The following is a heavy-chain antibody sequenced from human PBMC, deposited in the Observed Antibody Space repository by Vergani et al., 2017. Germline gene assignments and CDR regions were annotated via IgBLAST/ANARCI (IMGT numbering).Heavy chain of an antibody. D-gene: IGHD2-2*02. CDR3: AKDQWAAAIPSNAAMDV. V-gene: IGHV3-23*04. J-gene: IGHJ6*03. CDR1: GFTASSNY. Sequence: EVQLVESGGGLVQPGGSLRLSCAASGFTASSNYMSWVRPAPGKGLEWGSVISGSGGSKYYADSVKGRFTISRDNSKNTLYLQMNSLRAEDTAVYYCAKDQWAAAIPSNAAMDVWGKGTTVTVSS. CDR2: ISGSGGSK.